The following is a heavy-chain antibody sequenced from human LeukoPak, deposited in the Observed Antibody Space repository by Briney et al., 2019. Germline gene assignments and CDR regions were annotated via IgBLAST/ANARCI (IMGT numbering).Heavy chain of an antibody. Sequence: SETLCLTCTVSGGSISSYYWSWIRQPPGKGLEWVGHLYYSGSTKYNPSLQSRVTRSVDSSKNQFSLKLSSVTAADTAVYYCARGEPYYYGSGSYSPTFDYWGQGTLVAVSS. CDR3: ARGEPYYYGSGSYSPTFDY. CDR2: LYYSGST. V-gene: IGHV4-59*01. D-gene: IGHD3-10*01. J-gene: IGHJ4*02. CDR1: GGSISSYY.